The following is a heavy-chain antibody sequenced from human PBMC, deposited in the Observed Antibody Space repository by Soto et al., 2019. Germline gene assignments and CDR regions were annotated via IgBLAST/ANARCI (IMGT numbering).Heavy chain of an antibody. CDR3: AGGDYVDY. Sequence: SETLSLTCTVSGGSISSYYWSWIRQPPGKGLEWIGYIYYSGSTNYNPSLKSRVTISVDTSKNQFSLKLSSVTAADTAVYYCAGGDYVDYWGQGTLVTVSS. V-gene: IGHV4-59*01. CDR1: GGSISSYY. D-gene: IGHD4-17*01. J-gene: IGHJ4*02. CDR2: IYYSGST.